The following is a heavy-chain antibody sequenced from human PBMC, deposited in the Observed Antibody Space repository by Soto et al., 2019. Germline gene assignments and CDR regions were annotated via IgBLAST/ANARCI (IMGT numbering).Heavy chain of an antibody. J-gene: IGHJ4*02. Sequence: GGSLRLSCTASGFTFSDYAMTWVRQAPGKGLEWVSSISGSSSDTYYGDSVNGRFTISRDNAKNSVVLQMNNLRAEDTAVYYCARDWAAALHYWGPGTLVTVSS. CDR2: ISGSSSDT. D-gene: IGHD6-13*01. CDR3: ARDWAAALHY. CDR1: GFTFSDYA. V-gene: IGHV3-21*01.